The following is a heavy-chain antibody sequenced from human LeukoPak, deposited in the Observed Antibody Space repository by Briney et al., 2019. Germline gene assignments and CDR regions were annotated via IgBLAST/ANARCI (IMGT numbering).Heavy chain of an antibody. V-gene: IGHV3-48*04. CDR3: AKDRGALKQQLVLYYFDY. CDR1: GFTFSSYS. J-gene: IGHJ4*02. D-gene: IGHD6-13*01. CDR2: ISSSSSTI. Sequence: GGPLRLSCAASGFTFSSYSMNWVRQAPGKGLEWVSYISSSSSTIYYADSVKGRFTISRDNAKNSLYLQMNSLRAEDTAVYYCAKDRGALKQQLVLYYFDYWGQGTLVTVSS.